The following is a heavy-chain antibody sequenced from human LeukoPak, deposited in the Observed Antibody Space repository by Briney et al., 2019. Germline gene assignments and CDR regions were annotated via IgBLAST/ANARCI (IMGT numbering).Heavy chain of an antibody. Sequence: SETLSLTCTVSGGPISSSSHYWGWIRQPPGKGLEWIGSFTVYYSGSTYYNPSLKSRVTISVDTSKNQFSLKLSSVTAADTAVYYCAREPAGWRTAMGLFDYWGQGTPVTVSS. CDR2: FTVYYSGST. CDR3: AREPAGWRTAMGLFDY. CDR1: GGPISSSSHY. D-gene: IGHD5-18*01. J-gene: IGHJ4*02. V-gene: IGHV4-39*07.